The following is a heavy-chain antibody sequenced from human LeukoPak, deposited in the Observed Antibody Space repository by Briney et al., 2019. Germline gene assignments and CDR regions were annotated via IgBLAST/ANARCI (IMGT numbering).Heavy chain of an antibody. CDR1: GFTLNTYG. Sequence: RTGGSLRLSCEASGFTLNTYGMNWVRQAPGKGLEWVAYISSGGDTIYYGDSMKGRFTISRDNAENSLYLQMDSLRAEDTAVYYCAELGITMIGGVWGKGTTVTISS. V-gene: IGHV3-48*01. J-gene: IGHJ6*04. CDR3: AELGITMIGGV. D-gene: IGHD3-10*02. CDR2: ISSGGDTI.